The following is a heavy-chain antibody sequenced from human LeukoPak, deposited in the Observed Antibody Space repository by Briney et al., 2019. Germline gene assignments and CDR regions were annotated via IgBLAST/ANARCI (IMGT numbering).Heavy chain of an antibody. CDR1: GVSISSGDYY. V-gene: IGHV4-30-4*01. D-gene: IGHD5-18*01. CDR2: IYYSGST. Sequence: SQTLSLTCTVSGVSISSGDYYWSWIRQPPGKGLEWIGCIYYSGSTYYNPSLKSRVTISVDTSKNQFSLKLTSVTAADTAVYYCARWVGGYSYGYDYWGLGTLVTVSS. J-gene: IGHJ4*02. CDR3: ARWVGGYSYGYDY.